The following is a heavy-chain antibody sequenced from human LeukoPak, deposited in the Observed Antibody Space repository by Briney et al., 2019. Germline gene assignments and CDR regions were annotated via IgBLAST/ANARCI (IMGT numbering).Heavy chain of an antibody. CDR2: IYHSGST. Sequence: SSETLSLTCAVSGCSIRSGYYWGWIRQPPGKGLEWIGSIYHSGSTYYNPSLNSRVTISVDTSKNQFSLKLSSVTAADTDVYYCARRNRSSSWRYYFDYWGQGTLVTISS. V-gene: IGHV4-38-2*01. J-gene: IGHJ4*02. CDR1: GCSIRSGYY. D-gene: IGHD6-13*01. CDR3: ARRNRSSSWRYYFDY.